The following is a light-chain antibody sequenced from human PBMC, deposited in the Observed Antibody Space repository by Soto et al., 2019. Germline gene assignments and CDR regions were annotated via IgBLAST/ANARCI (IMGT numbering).Light chain of an antibody. V-gene: IGKV3-15*01. CDR3: QPYNKWPLT. CDR2: GTW. CDR1: QGIGDT. Sequence: EVVMRQSPATLSVSQGEGATLSCRASQGIGDTLAWYQHKPGQTRTLRIYGTWCRATGVPTSFSGSRSGAEFTLPIHSLQSEDFAVYYCQPYNKWPLTFGGGAKVDIK. J-gene: IGKJ4*01.